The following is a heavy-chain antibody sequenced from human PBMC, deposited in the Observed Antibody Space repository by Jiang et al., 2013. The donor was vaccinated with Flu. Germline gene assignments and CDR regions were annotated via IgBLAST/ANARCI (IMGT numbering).Heavy chain of an antibody. CDR3: ARAVAGYYYRMDV. D-gene: IGHD6-19*01. V-gene: IGHV4-59*01. CDR1: DDSITSYY. CDR2: IYYTGST. J-gene: IGHJ6*02. Sequence: GSGLVKPSGTLSLTCTVSDDSITSYYWIWIRQPPGKGLEWIGNIYYTGSTNYNPALRSRVTMSVDTSKNQFSLRLRPVTAADTAVYYCARAVAGYYYRMDVWGQGTTVTVSS.